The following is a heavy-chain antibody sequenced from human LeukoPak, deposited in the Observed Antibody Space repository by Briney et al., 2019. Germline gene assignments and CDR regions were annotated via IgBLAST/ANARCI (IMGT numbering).Heavy chain of an antibody. D-gene: IGHD3-22*01. CDR1: GFTFSSYA. Sequence: GGSLRLSCAASGFTFSSYAMSWVRQAPGKGLEWVSAISGSGGSTYYADSVKGRFTISRDNSKNTLYLQVNSLRAEDTAVYYCARAIDYYDSSGIDYWGQGTLVTVSS. CDR3: ARAIDYYDSSGIDY. CDR2: ISGSGGST. V-gene: IGHV3-23*01. J-gene: IGHJ4*02.